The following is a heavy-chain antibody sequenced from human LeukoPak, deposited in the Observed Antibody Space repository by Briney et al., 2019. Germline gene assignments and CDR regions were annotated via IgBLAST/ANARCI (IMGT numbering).Heavy chain of an antibody. CDR1: GFTFSSSTFGSYT. Sequence: GESLRLSCATSGFTFSSSTFGSYTMTWVRQAPGKGLEWVSSISSTGTYIYYTDSVKGRFTISRDIANSLLYLQMNSLRADDTAVYYCARDLDYSTGFDYWGQGTLVTVSS. D-gene: IGHD4-11*01. CDR3: ARDLDYSTGFDY. CDR2: ISSTGTYI. J-gene: IGHJ4*02. V-gene: IGHV3-21*01.